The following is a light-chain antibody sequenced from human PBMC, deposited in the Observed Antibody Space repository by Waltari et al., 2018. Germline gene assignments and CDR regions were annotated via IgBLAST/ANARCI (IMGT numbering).Light chain of an antibody. CDR2: DNN. V-gene: IGLV1-51*01. Sequence: QSMLTQPPSVSAAPGQKVTISCSGSSSNIGSNSVSWYHQLPGTAPKVLIYDNNKRPSGIPDRCSGSKSATSATLGITGLQTGDEADDYCGTWDSTLSAVVFGGGTKLTVL. CDR1: SSNIGSNS. CDR3: GTWDSTLSAVV. J-gene: IGLJ3*02.